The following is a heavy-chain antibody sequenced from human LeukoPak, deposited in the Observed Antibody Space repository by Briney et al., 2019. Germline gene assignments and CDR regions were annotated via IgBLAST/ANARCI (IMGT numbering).Heavy chain of an antibody. CDR3: AKGPHSYYYGSGSPRFSLPSTPWFDP. CDR1: GFSFINYE. CDR2: ISGSGGST. D-gene: IGHD3-10*01. J-gene: IGHJ5*02. V-gene: IGHV3-23*01. Sequence: AGGSLRLSCTASGFSFINYEMNWVRQSPGKGLEWVSAISGSGGSTYYADSVKGRFTISRDNSKNTLYLQMNSLRAEDTAVYYCAKGPHSYYYGSGSPRFSLPSTPWFDPWGQGTLVTVSS.